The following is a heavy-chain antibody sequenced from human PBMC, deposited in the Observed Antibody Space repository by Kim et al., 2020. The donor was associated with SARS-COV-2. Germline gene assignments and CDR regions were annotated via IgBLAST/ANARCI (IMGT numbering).Heavy chain of an antibody. J-gene: IGHJ6*02. V-gene: IGHV5-10-1*01. CDR2: IDPSDSYT. CDR1: GYSFTSYW. D-gene: IGHD2-2*01. CDR3: AREGPYCSSTSCLYYYYGMDV. Sequence: GESLKISCKGSGYSFTSYWISWVRQMPGKGLEWMGRIDPSDSYTNYSPSFQGHVTISADKSISTAYLQWSSLKASDTAMYYCAREGPYCSSTSCLYYYYGMDVWGQGTTVTVSS.